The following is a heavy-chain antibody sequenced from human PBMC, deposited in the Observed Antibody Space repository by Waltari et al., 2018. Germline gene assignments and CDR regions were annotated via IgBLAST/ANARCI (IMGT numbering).Heavy chain of an antibody. Sequence: QVQLGQSGAEGKKPGSWVRVPCKASGGTFSSYAISGVRQAPGKGLEWMGGIIPILGTANYAQKFQGRVTITADESTSTAYMELSSLRSEDTAVYYCAREGAVAVAGGFDYWGQGTLVTVSS. D-gene: IGHD6-19*01. V-gene: IGHV1-69*01. CDR1: GGTFSSYA. J-gene: IGHJ4*02. CDR3: AREGAVAVAGGFDY. CDR2: IIPILGTA.